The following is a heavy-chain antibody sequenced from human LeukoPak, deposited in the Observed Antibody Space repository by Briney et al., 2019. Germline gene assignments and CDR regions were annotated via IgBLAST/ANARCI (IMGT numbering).Heavy chain of an antibody. D-gene: IGHD1-26*01. CDR2: IKEDGSQK. CDR1: GFTFSSYW. V-gene: IGHV3-7*01. Sequence: GGSLRLSCAASGFTFSSYWMGWVGQAPGKGLEWVAKIKEDGSQKQYVDSVKGRFTISRDNAKNSLYLQMSSLRAEDTAVYYCARDRGGGSYDYWGQGTVVTVSS. J-gene: IGHJ4*02. CDR3: ARDRGGGSYDY.